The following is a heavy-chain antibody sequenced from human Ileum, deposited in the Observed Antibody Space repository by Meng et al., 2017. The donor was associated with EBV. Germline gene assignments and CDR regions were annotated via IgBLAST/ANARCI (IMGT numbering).Heavy chain of an antibody. D-gene: IGHD4-17*01. Sequence: LQLQGADPGLVKPSETLSLTCSVSGGSFSSRKYYWGWIRQPPGKALEWIASIYYSGTTYYNPSLQSRVSISVDKSKNQVSLNLSSVTAADTAVYYCASGRDYAWHSWGRGTLVTVSS. CDR3: ASGRDYAWHS. CDR1: GGSFSSRKYY. J-gene: IGHJ4*02. V-gene: IGHV4-39*07. CDR2: IYYSGTT.